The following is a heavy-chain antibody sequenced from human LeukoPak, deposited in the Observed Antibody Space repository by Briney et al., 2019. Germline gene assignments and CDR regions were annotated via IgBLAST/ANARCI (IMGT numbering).Heavy chain of an antibody. J-gene: IGHJ4*02. D-gene: IGHD3-22*01. CDR2: INHSGST. CDR3: ARFTYYYDSSGYPKNAFDY. CDR1: GGSFSGYY. Sequence: SETLSLTCAVYGGSFSGYYWSWIRQPPGKGLEWIGEINHSGSTNYNPSLKSRVTISVDTSKNQFSLELSSVTAADTAVYYCARFTYYYDSSGYPKNAFDYWGQGTLVTVSS. V-gene: IGHV4-34*01.